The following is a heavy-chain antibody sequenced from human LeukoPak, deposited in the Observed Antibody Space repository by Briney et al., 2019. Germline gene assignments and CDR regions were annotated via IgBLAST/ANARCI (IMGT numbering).Heavy chain of an antibody. CDR1: GYTFTGYY. CDR3: ARDTYPDIVDYYMDV. Sequence: ASVKVSCKASGYTFTGYYMHWLRQAPGQGLEWMGWINPNSGGTNYAQKFQGRVTMTRDTSISTAYMELSRLRSDDTAVYYCARDTYPDIVDYYMDVWGKGTTVTVSS. J-gene: IGHJ6*03. V-gene: IGHV1-2*02. D-gene: IGHD2-15*01. CDR2: INPNSGGT.